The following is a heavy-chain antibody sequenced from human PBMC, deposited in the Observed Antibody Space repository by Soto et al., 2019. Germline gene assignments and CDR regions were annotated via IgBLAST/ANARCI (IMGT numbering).Heavy chain of an antibody. CDR3: VIDQPEKSYGYY. CDR2: ISGSGGGT. V-gene: IGHV3-23*01. Sequence: GGSLRLSCAASGFTFSSCAMSWVRQAPGKGLQWVSGISGSGGGTYYADSVKGRFTISRDNSKNTLYLQMNSLRAEDTAVYYCVIDQPEKSYGYYRCQGTLLT. CDR1: GFTFSSCA. D-gene: IGHD3-16*01. J-gene: IGHJ4*02.